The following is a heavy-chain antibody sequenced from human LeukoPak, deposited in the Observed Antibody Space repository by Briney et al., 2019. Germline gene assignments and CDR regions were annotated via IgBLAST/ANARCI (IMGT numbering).Heavy chain of an antibody. CDR2: IYYSGST. J-gene: IGHJ4*02. D-gene: IGHD4-11*01. V-gene: IGHV4-59*01. CDR3: ARLRGNYFPDY. Sequence: PPETLSLTCAVSGGSLSNYYWTWIRQPPGKGLEWIAYIYYSGSTNYNPSLKSRVTISVDTSKNQFSLKLSSVTAADTAMYYCARLRGNYFPDYWGQGTLVTVSS. CDR1: GGSLSNYY.